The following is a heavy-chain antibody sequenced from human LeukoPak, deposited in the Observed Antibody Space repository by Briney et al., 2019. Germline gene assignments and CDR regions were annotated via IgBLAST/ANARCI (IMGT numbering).Heavy chain of an antibody. CDR2: IYYSGST. CDR1: GGSISSYY. CDR3: AREVLVGKNLWKPLDS. D-gene: IGHD3-10*01. J-gene: IGHJ4*02. V-gene: IGHV4-59*12. Sequence: SETLSLTCTVSGGSISSYYWSWIRQPPGKGLEWIGYIYYSGSTNYNPSLKSRVTISLDTSKNQFSLKLSSVTAADTAVYYCAREVLVGKNLWKPLDSWGQGTLVTVSS.